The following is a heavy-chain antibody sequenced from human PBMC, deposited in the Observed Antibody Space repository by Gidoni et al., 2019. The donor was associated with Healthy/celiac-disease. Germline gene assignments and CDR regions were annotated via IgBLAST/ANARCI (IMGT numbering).Heavy chain of an antibody. CDR2: IYYSGST. D-gene: IGHD4-17*01. CDR3: ASSSWPYGDYGAGFEDWFDP. Sequence: QLQLQESGPGLVQPSETLSLTCTVAGGSISSSSYYWGWIRQPPGKGLEWIGSIYYSGSTYYNPSLKSRVTISVDTSKNQFSLKRSSVTAADTAVYYCASSSWPYGDYGAGFEDWFDPGGQGTLVTVSS. J-gene: IGHJ5*02. CDR1: GGSISSSSYY. V-gene: IGHV4-39*01.